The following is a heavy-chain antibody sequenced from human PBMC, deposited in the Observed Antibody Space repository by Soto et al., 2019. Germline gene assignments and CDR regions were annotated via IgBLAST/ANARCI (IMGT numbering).Heavy chain of an antibody. Sequence: SVKVSCKASGGTFSSYGFSWVRQAPGQGLEWMGGIIPMFGKANYAQKFQGRVTITRDTSASTAYMELRSLRSDDTAVYYCARVFPLTYMTTVAHCDYGGQGTLFIVSS. D-gene: IGHD4-17*01. CDR2: IIPMFGKA. V-gene: IGHV1-69*05. CDR1: GGTFSSYG. CDR3: ARVFPLTYMTTVAHCDY. J-gene: IGHJ4*02.